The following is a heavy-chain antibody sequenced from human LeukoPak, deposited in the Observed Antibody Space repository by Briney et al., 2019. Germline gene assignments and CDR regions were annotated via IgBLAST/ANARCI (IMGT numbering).Heavy chain of an antibody. CDR1: GYTFTDYY. CDR3: ARGHPGYYDNSGYLPLDY. D-gene: IGHD3-22*01. V-gene: IGHV1-2*06. J-gene: IGHJ4*02. Sequence: ASVKVSCKASGYTFTDYYMHWVRQAPGQGLEWMGRINPYSGGTNYAQKFQGRVTMTADTSTNTAYMELRSLRSDDTAVYYCARGHPGYYDNSGYLPLDYWGQGTLVTASS. CDR2: INPYSGGT.